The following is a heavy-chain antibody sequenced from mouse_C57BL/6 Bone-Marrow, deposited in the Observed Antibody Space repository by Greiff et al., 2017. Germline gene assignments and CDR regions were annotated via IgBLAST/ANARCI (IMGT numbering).Heavy chain of an antibody. CDR1: GFTFSSYA. CDR2: ISDGGSYT. D-gene: IGHD2-4*01. CDR3: ARVRLRRDFDY. J-gene: IGHJ2*01. Sequence: EVQLVESGGGLVKPGGSLKLSCAASGFTFSSYAMSWVRQTPEKRLEWVATISDGGSYTYYPANVKGRFTISRDNAKNNLYLQMSHLKSEDTAMYYCARVRLRRDFDYWGQGTTLTVSS. V-gene: IGHV5-4*01.